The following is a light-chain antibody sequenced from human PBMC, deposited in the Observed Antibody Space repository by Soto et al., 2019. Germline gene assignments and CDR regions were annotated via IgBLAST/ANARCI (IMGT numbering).Light chain of an antibody. V-gene: IGKV2-28*01. CDR1: QSLLHSNGYDY. CDR3: MQSLQIPCT. CDR2: LGS. Sequence: DLVMKQSPLSLPVTPVEAASSXXRSXQSLLHSNGYDYWDWYLQKPGQSPQXXIHLGSNRASDVPDSFSGSGSRTDFTLQISRVEAEDVGVYYRMQSLQIPCTFGQGTKLDI. J-gene: IGKJ2*02.